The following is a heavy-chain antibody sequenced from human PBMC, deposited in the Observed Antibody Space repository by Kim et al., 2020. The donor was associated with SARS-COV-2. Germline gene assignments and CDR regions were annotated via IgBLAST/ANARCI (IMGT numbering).Heavy chain of an antibody. CDR1: GESFSGYY. CDR2: VHPSGSA. V-gene: IGHV4-34*01. Sequence: SETLSLTCAVYGESFSGYYWSWIRQPPGKGLEWIGEVHPSGSANYNPSLKSRVTISADTSKNQFSLDIQSVTAADTAMYYCAREDGDNSFDYWGQGTLVSVSS. CDR3: AREDGDNSFDY. J-gene: IGHJ4*02. D-gene: IGHD4-17*01.